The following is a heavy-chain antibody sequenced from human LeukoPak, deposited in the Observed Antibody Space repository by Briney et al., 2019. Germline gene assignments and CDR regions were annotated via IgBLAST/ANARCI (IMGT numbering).Heavy chain of an antibody. CDR3: ARGTAYYDILTGYYTPYYFDY. J-gene: IGHJ4*02. D-gene: IGHD3-9*01. V-gene: IGHV4-31*03. CDR2: IYYSGST. Sequence: SQTLSLTCTVSGGSISSGGYYWSWIRQHPGKGLEWIGYIYYSGSTYYNPSLKSRVTISVDTSKNQFSLKLSSVTAADTAVYYCARGTAYYDILTGYYTPYYFDYWGQGTLVTVSS. CDR1: GGSISSGGYY.